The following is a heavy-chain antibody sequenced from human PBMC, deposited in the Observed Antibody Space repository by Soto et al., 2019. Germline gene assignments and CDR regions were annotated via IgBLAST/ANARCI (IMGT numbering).Heavy chain of an antibody. CDR3: EKDVGEQWLPKWLDP. CDR1: GGTFSSYA. J-gene: IGHJ5*02. Sequence: GTLPLTCPASGGTFSSYAMSWVRQAPGKGLEWVSGISGGGGSRYYADSVKGRFTISRDNSKNTLYLQMNSLRAEGTAVYYCEKDVGEQWLPKWLDPWGQGTLGTLFS. CDR2: ISGGGGSR. V-gene: IGHV3-23*01. D-gene: IGHD6-19*01.